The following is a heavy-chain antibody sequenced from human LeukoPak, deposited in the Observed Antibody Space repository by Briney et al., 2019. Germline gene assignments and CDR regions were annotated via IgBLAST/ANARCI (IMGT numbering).Heavy chain of an antibody. J-gene: IGHJ4*02. CDR3: AREGVVGAYGHFDY. D-gene: IGHD2-15*01. CDR1: GGSFSGYY. Sequence: SETLSLTCAVHGGSFSGYYWSWIRQPPGKGLEWIGEINHSGSTNYNPSLKSRVTISVDTSKNQFSLKLSSVTAADTAVYYCAREGVVGAYGHFDYWGQGTLVTVSS. V-gene: IGHV4-34*01. CDR2: INHSGST.